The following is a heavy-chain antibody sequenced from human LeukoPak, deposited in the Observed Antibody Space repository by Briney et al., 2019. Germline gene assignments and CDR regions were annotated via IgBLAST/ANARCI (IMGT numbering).Heavy chain of an antibody. V-gene: IGHV1-2*02. CDR3: ARDRCSSTSCFPFDY. D-gene: IGHD2-2*01. J-gene: IGHJ4*02. Sequence: GASVKVSCKASGYTFTGYYMHWVRQAPGQGLEWMGWINPNSGGTNYAQKFQGRVTMTRDPSISTAYMGLTRLRSDDTAVYYCARDRCSSTSCFPFDYWGQGTLVTVSS. CDR2: INPNSGGT. CDR1: GYTFTGYY.